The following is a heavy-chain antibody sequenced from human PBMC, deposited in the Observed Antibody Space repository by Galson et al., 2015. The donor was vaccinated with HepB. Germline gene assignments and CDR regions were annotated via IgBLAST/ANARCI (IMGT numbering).Heavy chain of an antibody. J-gene: IGHJ3*02. CDR3: APTGRGDSSGWYGQKSGICDFDI. V-gene: IGHV3-23*01. CDR1: GFTFSSYA. Sequence: SLRLSCAASGFTFSSYAMSWVRQAPGKGLEWVSAISGSGGSTYYADSVKGRFTISRDNSKNTLYLQMNSLRAEDTAVYYCAPTGRGDSSGWYGQKSGICDFDIWCQGTMFTVSS. CDR2: ISGSGGST. D-gene: IGHD6-19*01.